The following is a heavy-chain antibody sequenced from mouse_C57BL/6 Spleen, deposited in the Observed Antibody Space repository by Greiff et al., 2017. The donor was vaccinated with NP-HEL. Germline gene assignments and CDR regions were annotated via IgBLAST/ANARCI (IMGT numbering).Heavy chain of an antibody. Sequence: VQLQQSGAELVRPGASVTLSCKASGYTFTNYEMHWVKQTPVHGLEWIGAIDPETGGTAYNQKFKGKAILTADKSSSTAYMELRSLTSEDSAVYYCTRYYYGNYFDYWGQGTTLTVSS. V-gene: IGHV1-15*01. D-gene: IGHD2-1*01. CDR2: IDPETGGT. J-gene: IGHJ2*01. CDR3: TRYYYGNYFDY. CDR1: GYTFTNYE.